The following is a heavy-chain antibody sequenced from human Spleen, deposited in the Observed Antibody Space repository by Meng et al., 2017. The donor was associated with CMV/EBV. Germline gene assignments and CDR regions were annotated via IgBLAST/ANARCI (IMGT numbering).Heavy chain of an antibody. J-gene: IGHJ4*02. V-gene: IGHV4-38-2*02. CDR3: ARDTKEWLLLRGNLGGIDY. Sequence: GSLRLSCTVSDYSISSGYYWGWIRQPPGKGLEWIGSIYHSGSTYHNPSLKSRVTISVDTSKNQFSLKLSSVTAADTAVYYCARDTKEWLLLRGNLGGIDYWGQGTLVTVSS. D-gene: IGHD3-22*01. CDR1: DYSISSGYY. CDR2: IYHSGST.